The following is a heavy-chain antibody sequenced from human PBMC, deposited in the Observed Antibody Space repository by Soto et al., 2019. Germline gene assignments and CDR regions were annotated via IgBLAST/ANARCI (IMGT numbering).Heavy chain of an antibody. CDR3: AHIVVAGLGYYFDY. V-gene: IGHV2-5*02. J-gene: IGHJ4*02. D-gene: IGHD6-19*01. CDR1: GFSLSSTRMA. CDR2: IYWDDDK. Sequence: QITLKESGPTLVKPTQTLTLTCTFSGFSLSSTRMAVGWIRQPPGKALEWLALIYWDDDKRYSPFLKSRLTXTKDTSKNQVVLTMSNMDPVDTARYYCAHIVVAGLGYYFDYWGQGT.